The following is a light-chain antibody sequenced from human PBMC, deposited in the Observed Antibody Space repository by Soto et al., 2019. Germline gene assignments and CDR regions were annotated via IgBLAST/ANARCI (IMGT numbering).Light chain of an antibody. V-gene: IGLV2-14*01. J-gene: IGLJ1*01. CDR3: SSYTSSGTYA. CDR1: SSDVGGYNY. CDR2: EVS. Sequence: SALTQPASVSGSPGQSITISCTGTSSDVGGYNYVSWYQQHPGKAPKVMIYEVSNRPSGVSNRFSGSKSGNSASLTISGLQAQDEAHYYCSSYTSSGTYAFGTGTKVTVL.